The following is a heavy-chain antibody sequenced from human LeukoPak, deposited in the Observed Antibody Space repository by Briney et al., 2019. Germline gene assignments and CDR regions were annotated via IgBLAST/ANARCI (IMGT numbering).Heavy chain of an antibody. CDR3: ARDPYYYDSSGYYGEGFDY. V-gene: IGHV3-21*01. Sequence: PGGSLRLSCAASGFTFSSYSMNWVRQAPGKGLEWVSYISSSRNYIFYPDSVKGRFTISRDNAKNSLYLQMNSLRAEDTAVYYCARDPYYYDSSGYYGEGFDYWGQGTLVTVSS. CDR2: ISSSRNYI. J-gene: IGHJ4*02. CDR1: GFTFSSYS. D-gene: IGHD3-22*01.